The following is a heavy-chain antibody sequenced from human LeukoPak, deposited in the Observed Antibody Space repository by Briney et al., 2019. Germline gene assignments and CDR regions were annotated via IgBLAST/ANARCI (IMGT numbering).Heavy chain of an antibody. CDR2: ISAYNGNT. CDR1: GYTFTSYG. Sequence: ASVKVSCKASGYTFTSYGISWVRQAPGQGLEWMGWISAYNGNTNYAQKLQGRVTTTTDTSTSTAYMELRSLRSDDTAVYYCARERSTAAAGHANYYYGMDVWGQGTLVTVSS. V-gene: IGHV1-18*01. D-gene: IGHD6-13*01. CDR3: ARERSTAAAGHANYYYGMDV. J-gene: IGHJ6*02.